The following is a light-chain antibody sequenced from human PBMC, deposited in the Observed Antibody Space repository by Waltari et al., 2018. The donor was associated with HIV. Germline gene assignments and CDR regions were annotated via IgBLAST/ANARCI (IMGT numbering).Light chain of an antibody. V-gene: IGKV3-15*01. Sequence: EAVMTQSPATLSVSPGETATLSCRASHGINNNLACYQQKPGQAPRLLIFDTSARATGIPDRFSGSGSGTEFTLTISSLQSEDFAVYYCQQYDDWTVFGGGTKVDIK. J-gene: IGKJ4*01. CDR3: QQYDDWTV. CDR1: HGINNN. CDR2: DTS.